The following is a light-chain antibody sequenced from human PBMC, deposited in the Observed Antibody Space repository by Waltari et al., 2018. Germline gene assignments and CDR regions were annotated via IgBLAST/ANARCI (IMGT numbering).Light chain of an antibody. CDR2: GAS. J-gene: IGKJ1*01. CDR3: QQYGSSPWT. CDR1: QSVSSSN. Sequence: EIVLTQSPGTLSLSPGERATLSCRASQSVSSSNLAWYQRKPGPPPRLLIYGASSRATGRPDRFSGSGSGTDFTLTISRLEPEDFAVYYCQQYGSSPWTFGQGTKVEIK. V-gene: IGKV3-20*01.